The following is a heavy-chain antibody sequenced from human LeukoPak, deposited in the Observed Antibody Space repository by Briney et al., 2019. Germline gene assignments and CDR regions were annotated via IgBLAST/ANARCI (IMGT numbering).Heavy chain of an antibody. CDR2: IYYSGST. CDR1: GGSISNSSYY. D-gene: IGHD3-3*01. CDR3: AREARTYYDFWSGYYLGGMDV. V-gene: IGHV4-39*07. J-gene: IGHJ6*02. Sequence: SETLSLTCTVSGGSISNSSYYWGWIRQPPGKGLEWIGSIYYSGSTCYNPSLKSRVTISVDTSKNQFSLKLSSVTAADTAVYYCAREARTYYDFWSGYYLGGMDVWGQGTTVTVSS.